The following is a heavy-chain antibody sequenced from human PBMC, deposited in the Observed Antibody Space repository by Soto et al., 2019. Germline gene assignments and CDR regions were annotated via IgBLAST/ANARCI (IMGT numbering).Heavy chain of an antibody. V-gene: IGHV4-31*03. CDR3: AASCVGCGGFNYYGMDV. D-gene: IGHD2-21*01. CDR2: IYYSGST. Sequence: QVQLQESGPGLVKPSQTLSLTCTVSGGSISSGGYYWSWIRQHPGKGLEWIGYIYYSGSTYYNPSLKSRVTISVDTSKNQFSPQLSSVTAADTAVYYCAASCVGCGGFNYYGMDVWGQGTTVTVSS. CDR1: GGSISSGGYY. J-gene: IGHJ6*02.